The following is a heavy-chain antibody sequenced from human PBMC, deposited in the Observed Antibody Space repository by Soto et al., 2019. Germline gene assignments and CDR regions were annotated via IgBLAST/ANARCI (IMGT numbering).Heavy chain of an antibody. J-gene: IGHJ4*02. CDR3: ARTRGKGPYSSGWSFDY. Sequence: SVKVSCKASGGTFSRYAISWVRQAPGQGLEWMGGIIPIFGTANYAQKFQGRVTITADESTSTAYMELRSLRSEDTAVYYCARTRGKGPYSSGWSFDYWGQGTLVTVSS. CDR2: IIPIFGTA. V-gene: IGHV1-69*13. CDR1: GGTFSRYA. D-gene: IGHD6-19*01.